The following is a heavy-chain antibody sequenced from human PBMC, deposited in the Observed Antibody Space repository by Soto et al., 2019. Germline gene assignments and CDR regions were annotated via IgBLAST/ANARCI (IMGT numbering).Heavy chain of an antibody. CDR1: GYNFGTYS. CDR3: ARCAYNYADGLQDYFDP. V-gene: IGHV5-51*03. CDR2: SYPVDPAA. Sequence: GESLNSACKGSGYNFGTYSIVWVRQMPGKGLEWMGISYPVDPAARYSTSLQRQVSFSADNSISTAYLQWSRLKDSDPAMHYCARCAYNYADGLQDYFDPCGHGTLVTVSP. D-gene: IGHD5-18*01. J-gene: IGHJ5*02.